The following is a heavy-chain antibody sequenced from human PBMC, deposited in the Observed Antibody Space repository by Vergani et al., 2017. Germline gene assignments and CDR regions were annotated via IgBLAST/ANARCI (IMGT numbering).Heavy chain of an antibody. CDR3: ARDNTHCSGGSCYYYYYYYYYMDV. Sequence: EVQLVESGGGLVKPGGSLRLSCAASGFSFSSYSMNWVRQAPGKGLEWVASISGSSSYVFYRDSVEGRFTISRDNAKNSLYLQMNSLRAEDTAVYYCARDNTHCSGGSCYYYYYYYYYMDVWGKGTTVTVSS. CDR1: GFSFSSYS. V-gene: IGHV3-21*02. J-gene: IGHJ6*03. CDR2: ISGSSSYV. D-gene: IGHD2-15*01.